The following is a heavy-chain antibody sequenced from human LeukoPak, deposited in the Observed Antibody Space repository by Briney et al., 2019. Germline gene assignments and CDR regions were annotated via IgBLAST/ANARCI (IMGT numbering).Heavy chain of an antibody. J-gene: IGHJ3*02. CDR2: IQYDGSNK. CDR3: AKPPDGTYSSGAFDI. D-gene: IGHD1-26*01. V-gene: IGHV3-30*02. Sequence: GGSLRLSCATYGFTFRAYGMHWARQVPGKGLEWVAFIQYDGSNKYYVDSVKGRFTISRDNSKSTLYLQMNSLRTDDTAVYYCAKPPDGTYSSGAFDIWGQGTMVTVSS. CDR1: GFTFRAYG.